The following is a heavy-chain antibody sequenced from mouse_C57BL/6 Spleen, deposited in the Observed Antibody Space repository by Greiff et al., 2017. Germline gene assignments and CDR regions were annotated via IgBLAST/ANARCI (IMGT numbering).Heavy chain of an antibody. CDR1: GYSITSGYY. CDR2: ISYDGSN. J-gene: IGHJ1*03. D-gene: IGHD1-1*02. Sequence: EVKLQESGPGLVKPSQSLSLTCSVTGYSITSGYYWNWIRQFPGNKLEWMGYISYDGSNNYNPSLKNRISITRDTSKNQFFLKLNSVTTEDTATYYCARKDYGHWYFDVWGTGTTVTVSS. CDR3: ARKDYGHWYFDV. V-gene: IGHV3-6*01.